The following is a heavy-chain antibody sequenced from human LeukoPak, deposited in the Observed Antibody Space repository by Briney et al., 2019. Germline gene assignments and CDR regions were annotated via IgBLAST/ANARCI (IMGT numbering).Heavy chain of an antibody. CDR3: ASSPPVAGTIDY. Sequence: ASVKVSCKASGYTFTSYGISWVRQAPGQGLEWMGWINPNSGGTNYAQKFQGWVTMTRDTSISTAYMELSRLRSDDTAVYYCASSPPVAGTIDYWGQGTLVTVSS. CDR1: GYTFTSYG. J-gene: IGHJ4*02. V-gene: IGHV1-2*04. D-gene: IGHD6-19*01. CDR2: INPNSGGT.